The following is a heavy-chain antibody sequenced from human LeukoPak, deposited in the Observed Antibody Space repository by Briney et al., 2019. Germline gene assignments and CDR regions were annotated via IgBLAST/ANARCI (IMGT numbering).Heavy chain of an antibody. CDR2: INGDGSSI. J-gene: IGHJ3*01. Sequence: PGGSLRLSCAASGFTFSSYWMHWVRQAPGKGLVWVSRINGDGSSISHADSVKGRFTISRDNAKNTLYLQMNSLRAEDTAVYYCAREVFPGAFDVWGQGTMVTVSS. CDR3: AREVFPGAFDV. CDR1: GFTFSSYW. V-gene: IGHV3-74*01.